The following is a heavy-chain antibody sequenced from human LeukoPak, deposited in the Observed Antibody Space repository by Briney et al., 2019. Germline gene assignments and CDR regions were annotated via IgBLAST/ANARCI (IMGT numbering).Heavy chain of an antibody. V-gene: IGHV4-59*04. CDR2: IYYSGST. J-gene: IGHJ4*02. CDR3: ATGYTSNCPYN. CDR1: GGSISNYY. D-gene: IGHD6-13*01. Sequence: SETLSLTCSVSGGSISNYYWSWIRQPPGKRLEWIGTIYYSGSTYYNPSLKSRVTISVDTSKNQFSLKLRSVTAADTAVYYCATGYTSNCPYNWGQGTLVTVSS.